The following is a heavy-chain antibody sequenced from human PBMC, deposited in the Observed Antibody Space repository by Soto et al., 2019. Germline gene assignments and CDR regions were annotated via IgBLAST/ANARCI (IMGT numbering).Heavy chain of an antibody. V-gene: IGHV2-5*02. D-gene: IGHD2-8*01. CDR2: IYWDYIK. J-gene: IGHJ4*02. Sequence: QITLKESGPTLVKPTQTLTLTCTFSGFSLSTSGVGVGWIRQPPGKALEWLALIYWDYIKRYSPSLKSRLTITKDTSKNQVFLTMTNMDPVDTATYYCAHRYAIRYYFDYWGQGTLVTVSS. CDR1: GFSLSTSGVG. CDR3: AHRYAIRYYFDY.